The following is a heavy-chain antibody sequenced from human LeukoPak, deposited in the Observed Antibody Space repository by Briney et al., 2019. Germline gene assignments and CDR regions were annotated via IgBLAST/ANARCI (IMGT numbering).Heavy chain of an antibody. J-gene: IGHJ4*02. CDR3: ATAGELGPSDY. V-gene: IGHV1-24*01. D-gene: IGHD1-26*01. CDR1: GYTLTELS. Sequence: GASVKVSCKVSGYTLTELSMHWVRQAPGKGLEWMGGFDPEDSETIYAQKFQGRVTMTEDTSTDTAYMELSSLRSGDTAVYYCATAGELGPSDYWGQGTLVTISS. CDR2: FDPEDSET.